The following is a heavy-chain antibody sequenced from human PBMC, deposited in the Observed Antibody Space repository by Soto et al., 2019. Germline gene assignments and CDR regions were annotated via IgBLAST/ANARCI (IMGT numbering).Heavy chain of an antibody. CDR3: AGGIWNDNAY. Sequence: PGGSLRLSCAASGFTFSGNWMHWVRQAPGKGLLRVSRINPDGSNTDYADSVKGRFTISRDNAKNTLYLQMNSLRAEDTAVYYCAGGIWNDNAYWGQGTLVTVSS. J-gene: IGHJ4*02. CDR2: INPDGSNT. V-gene: IGHV3-74*01. D-gene: IGHD1-1*01. CDR1: GFTFSGNW.